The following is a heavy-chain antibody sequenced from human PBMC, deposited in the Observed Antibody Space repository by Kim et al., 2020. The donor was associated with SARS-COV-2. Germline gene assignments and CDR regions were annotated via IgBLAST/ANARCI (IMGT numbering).Heavy chain of an antibody. D-gene: IGHD3-10*01. CDR1: GGSFSGYY. CDR3: ARQHRGRTRNWFDP. J-gene: IGHJ5*02. CDR2: INHSGST. V-gene: IGHV4-34*01. Sequence: SETLSLTCAVYGGSFSGYYWSWIRQPPGKGLEWIGEINHSGSTNYNPSLKSRVTISVDTSKNQFSLKLSSVTAADTAVYYCARQHRGRTRNWFDPWGQGT.